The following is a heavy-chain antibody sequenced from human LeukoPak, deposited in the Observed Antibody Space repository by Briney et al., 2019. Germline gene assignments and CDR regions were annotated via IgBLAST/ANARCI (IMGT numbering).Heavy chain of an antibody. CDR2: ISHDGSNK. D-gene: IGHD3-9*01. J-gene: IGHJ4*02. Sequence: GGSLRLSCAASGFTFSRYGMHWVRQAPGKGLEWVAVISHDGSNKYYADSVKGRFTISRDNSKNTLYLRMNSLRAEDTAVYYCAKVGAFYDVLTGWVDNWGQGTLVTVSS. V-gene: IGHV3-30*18. CDR3: AKVGAFYDVLTGWVDN. CDR1: GFTFSRYG.